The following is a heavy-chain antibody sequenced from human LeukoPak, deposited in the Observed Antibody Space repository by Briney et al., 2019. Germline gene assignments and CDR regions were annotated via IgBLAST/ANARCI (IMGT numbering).Heavy chain of an antibody. J-gene: IGHJ4*02. Sequence: SETLSLTCTVSGGSISSYYWSWIRQTPGKGLEWIGYIYYSGSTNYNPSLKSRVTISVDTSKNQFSLKLSSVTAADTAVYYCARVYCSSTSCWVDYWGQGTLVTVSS. V-gene: IGHV4-59*01. CDR1: GGSISSYY. D-gene: IGHD2-2*01. CDR3: ARVYCSSTSCWVDY. CDR2: IYYSGST.